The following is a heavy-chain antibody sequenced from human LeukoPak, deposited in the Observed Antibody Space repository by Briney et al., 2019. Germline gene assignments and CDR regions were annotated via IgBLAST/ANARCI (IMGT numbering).Heavy chain of an antibody. CDR1: GFTFSDYS. V-gene: IGHV3-30*18. Sequence: GRSPRLSCAASGFTFSDYSLHWVRPAPGKGPGRVAVISYDGSHKFYADSVKGRFTISRDNFKNTLYLEMNSLRPEDTAMFYCAKDLEGAGIYDFWGQGTLVSVSS. D-gene: IGHD3-10*01. CDR2: ISYDGSHK. J-gene: IGHJ4*02. CDR3: AKDLEGAGIYDF.